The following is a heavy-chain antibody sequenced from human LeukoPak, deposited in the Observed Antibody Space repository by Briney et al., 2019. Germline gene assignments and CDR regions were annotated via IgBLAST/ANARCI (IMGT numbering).Heavy chain of an antibody. CDR2: ISYDGSNK. J-gene: IGHJ3*02. CDR1: GITFSSYG. Sequence: GGSLRLSCAASGITFSSYGMHWVRQAPGKGLEWVAVISYDGSNKYYADSVKGRFTISRDNSKNTLYLQMNSLRAEDTAVYYCAKSMYDAFDIWGQGTMVTVSS. V-gene: IGHV3-30*18. CDR3: AKSMYDAFDI.